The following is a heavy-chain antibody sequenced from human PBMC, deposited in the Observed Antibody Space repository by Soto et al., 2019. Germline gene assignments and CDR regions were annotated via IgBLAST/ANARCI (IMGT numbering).Heavy chain of an antibody. CDR1: GFTFSSYA. CDR3: AKWSLGYCSGGSCYRWYYFDS. V-gene: IGHV3-23*01. J-gene: IGHJ4*02. CDR2: ISGSGGST. D-gene: IGHD2-15*01. Sequence: EVQLLESGGGLVQPGGSLRLSCAASGFTFSSYAMSWVRQAPGKGLEWVSAISGSGGSTYYADSVKGRFTISRDNSKNTLYLQMNSLRAEETSVYYSAKWSLGYCSGGSCYRWYYFDSWGQGTLVTVSS.